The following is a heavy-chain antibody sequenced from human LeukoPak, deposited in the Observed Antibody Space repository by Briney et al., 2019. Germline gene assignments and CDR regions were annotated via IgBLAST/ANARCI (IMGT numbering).Heavy chain of an antibody. CDR3: ARHPESYYGMDV. Sequence: SETLSLTCTVSGGSISSYYWSWIRQPPGKGLEWIGYIYYSGSTNYNSSLKSRVTISVDTSKNQFSLKLSSVTAADTAVYYCARHPESYYGMDVWGQGTTVTVSS. CDR1: GGSISSYY. V-gene: IGHV4-59*08. CDR2: IYYSGST. J-gene: IGHJ6*02.